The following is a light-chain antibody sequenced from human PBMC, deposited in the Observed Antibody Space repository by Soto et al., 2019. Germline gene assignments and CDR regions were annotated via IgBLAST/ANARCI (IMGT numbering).Light chain of an antibody. J-gene: IGKJ2*01. V-gene: IGKV2-30*01. CDR2: KAS. Sequence: DVVLTQSPLSLPVILGQPASISCRSSQSLVYSDGNAYLNWFHQRPGQSPRRLIYKASKRDSVVADRFSGSGSGTDFTLKISGVEAEDVGVYYCMQGPHWPPRTFGQGTKLEIK. CDR3: MQGPHWPPRT. CDR1: QSLVYSDGNAY.